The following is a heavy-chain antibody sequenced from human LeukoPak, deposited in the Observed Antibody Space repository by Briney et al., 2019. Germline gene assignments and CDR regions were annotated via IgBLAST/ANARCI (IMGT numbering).Heavy chain of an antibody. V-gene: IGHV4-4*07. CDR3: ARDDSSYAGAADY. D-gene: IGHD5-18*01. Sequence: SETLSLTCPGSGGSISSYYWSWSRQPAGKGLEWIGRIYTSGSTNYNPSLKSRVTMSVDTSKNQFSLKLSSVTAADTGVYYCARDDSSYAGAADYWGQGTLVTVSS. CDR2: IYTSGST. CDR1: GGSISSYY. J-gene: IGHJ4*02.